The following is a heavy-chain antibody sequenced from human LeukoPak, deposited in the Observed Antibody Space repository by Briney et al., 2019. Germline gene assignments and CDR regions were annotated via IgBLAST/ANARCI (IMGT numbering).Heavy chain of an antibody. V-gene: IGHV4-59*01. D-gene: IGHD3-9*01. J-gene: IGHJ4*02. CDR3: ARVAGDYDILTGYTYFDY. Sequence: SETLSLTCTVSGGSISSYYWSWVRQPPGKGLEWIGYIYYSGSTNYNPSLKSRVTISVDTSKNQISLKLSSVTAADTAVYYCARVAGDYDILTGYTYFDYWGQGTLVTVSS. CDR1: GGSISSYY. CDR2: IYYSGST.